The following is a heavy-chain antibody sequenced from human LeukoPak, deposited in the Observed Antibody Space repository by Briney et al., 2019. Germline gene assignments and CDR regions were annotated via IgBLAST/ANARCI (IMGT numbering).Heavy chain of an antibody. D-gene: IGHD2-21*01. CDR3: ARGPGTAGLCYFDY. J-gene: IGHJ4*02. CDR2: IIHSGST. Sequence: SETLSLTCAVYGGSFSGYYWSWIRQPPGKGLEWIGEIIHSGSTNYNPSLKSRVTISVDTSKNQFSLKLSSVTAADTAVYYCARGPGTAGLCYFDYWGQGTLVTVSS. CDR1: GGSFSGYY. V-gene: IGHV4-34*01.